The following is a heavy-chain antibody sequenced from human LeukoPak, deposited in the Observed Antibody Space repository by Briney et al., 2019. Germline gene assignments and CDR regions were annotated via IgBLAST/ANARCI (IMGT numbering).Heavy chain of an antibody. CDR2: ISYDGSNK. CDR3: ARVAYYGSGTMGAFDI. J-gene: IGHJ3*02. Sequence: GGSLRLSCAASGFTFSSYAMHWVRQAPGKGLEWVAVISYDGSNKYYADSVKGRFTISRDNSKNTLYLQMNSLRAEDTAVYYCARVAYYGSGTMGAFDIWGQGTMVTVSS. D-gene: IGHD3-10*01. CDR1: GFTFSSYA. V-gene: IGHV3-30-3*01.